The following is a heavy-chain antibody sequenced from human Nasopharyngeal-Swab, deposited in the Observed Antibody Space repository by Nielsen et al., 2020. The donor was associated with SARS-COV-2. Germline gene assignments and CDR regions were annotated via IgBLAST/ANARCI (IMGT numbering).Heavy chain of an antibody. CDR3: SRIPRVGGYSYGYDY. D-gene: IGHD5-18*01. CDR2: INPNSGGT. V-gene: IGHV1-2*06. Sequence: WVRQAPGQGLEWMGRINPNSGGTNYAQKFLGRVTLTGDTSRSTGIMELSGLQSDDTAVYFCSRIPRVGGYSYGYDYWGQGTLVTVSS. J-gene: IGHJ4*02.